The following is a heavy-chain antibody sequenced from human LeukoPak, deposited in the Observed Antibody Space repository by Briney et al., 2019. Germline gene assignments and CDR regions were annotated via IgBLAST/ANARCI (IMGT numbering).Heavy chain of an antibody. J-gene: IGHJ5*02. D-gene: IGHD6-13*01. V-gene: IGHV1-18*01. CDR3: ARSTTGYSSSWYGSTNWFDP. Sequence: GASVKVSCKASGYTFTSYGISWVRQAPGRGLERMGWISAYNGNTNYAQKLQGRVTMTTDTSTSTAYMELRSLRSDDTAVYYCARSTTGYSSSWYGSTNWFDPWGQGTLVTVSS. CDR1: GYTFTSYG. CDR2: ISAYNGNT.